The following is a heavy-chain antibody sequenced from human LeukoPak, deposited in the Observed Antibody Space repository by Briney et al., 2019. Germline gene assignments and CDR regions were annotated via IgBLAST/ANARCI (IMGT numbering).Heavy chain of an antibody. CDR1: GFTVSSSH. Sequence: PGGSLRLSCAASGFTVSSSHMTWVRQAPGKGLEWVSILYSGGTTYYADSVQGRVTISRDNSKNMLYLQMNSLRAEDVAVYYCATAFSYAFDIWGQGTMVTVSS. CDR3: ATAFSYAFDI. V-gene: IGHV3-66*01. CDR2: LYSGGTT. J-gene: IGHJ3*02.